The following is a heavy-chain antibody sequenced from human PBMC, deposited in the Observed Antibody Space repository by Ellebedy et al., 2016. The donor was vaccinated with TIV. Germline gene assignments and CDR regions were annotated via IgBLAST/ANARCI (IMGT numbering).Heavy chain of an antibody. CDR3: ARAHRIAAAGPHGMDV. Sequence: ASVKVSXKASGYTFTSYYMHWVRQAPGQGLEWMGWISAYNGNTNYAQKLQGRVTMTRNTSISTAYMELSSLRSEDTAVYYCARAHRIAAAGPHGMDVWGQGTTVTVSS. V-gene: IGHV1-8*02. J-gene: IGHJ6*02. D-gene: IGHD6-13*01. CDR1: GYTFTSYY. CDR2: ISAYNGNT.